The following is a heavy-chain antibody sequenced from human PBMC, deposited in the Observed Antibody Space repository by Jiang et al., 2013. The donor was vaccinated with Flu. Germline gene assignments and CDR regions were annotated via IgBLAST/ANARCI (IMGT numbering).Heavy chain of an antibody. J-gene: IGHJ3*02. V-gene: IGHV1-18*04. CDR3: ARVIQLPYFGYDI. CDR1: GYTFSSYG. CDR2: ISSYNGNT. Sequence: EVKKPGASVKVSCKASGYTFSSYGISWVRQAPGQGLEWMAWISSYNGNTNYAQQFQGRVTVTRDTSTSTDHMELRSLRSDDTAVYYCARVIQLPYFGYDIWGQGTRVTVSS. D-gene: IGHD3-10*01.